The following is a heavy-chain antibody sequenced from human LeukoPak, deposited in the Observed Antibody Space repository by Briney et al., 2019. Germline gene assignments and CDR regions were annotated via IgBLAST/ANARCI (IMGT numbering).Heavy chain of an antibody. CDR3: TRDRGYCGGDRYSFGY. J-gene: IGHJ4*02. V-gene: IGHV3-49*04. CDR2: IRSKAYGGTT. CDR1: GFTFGDYA. D-gene: IGHD2-21*01. Sequence: GRSLRLSCTASGFTFGDYAMSWVRQAPGKGLEWVGFIRSKAYGGTTEYAASVKGRFTISRDDSKSIAYLQMSSLKTEDTAVYYCTRDRGYCGGDRYSFGYWGQGTLVTVSS.